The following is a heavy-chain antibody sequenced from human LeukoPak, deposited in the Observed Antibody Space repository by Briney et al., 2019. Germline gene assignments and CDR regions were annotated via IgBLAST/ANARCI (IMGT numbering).Heavy chain of an antibody. D-gene: IGHD6-13*01. J-gene: IGHJ4*02. CDR2: IYTSGST. Sequence: SETLSLTCTVSGGSIGSYYWSWIRQPAGKGLEWIGRIYTSGSTNYNPSLKSRVTMSVDTSKNQFSLKLSSVTAADTAVYYCAREGSSSWYRGLDYWGQGTLVTVSS. CDR3: AREGSSSWYRGLDY. CDR1: GGSIGSYY. V-gene: IGHV4-4*07.